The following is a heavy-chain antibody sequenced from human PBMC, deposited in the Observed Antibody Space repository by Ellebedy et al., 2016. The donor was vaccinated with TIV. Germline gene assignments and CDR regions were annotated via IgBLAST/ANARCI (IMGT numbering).Heavy chain of an antibody. CDR1: GFTFSSYG. D-gene: IGHD4-23*01. CDR3: ARDPVGVGPAFDV. CDR2: ITGSGDNT. J-gene: IGHJ3*01. V-gene: IGHV3-23*01. Sequence: PGGSLRLSCAASGFTFSSYGMSWVRQAPGKGLEWVSSITGSGDNTYYADSVKGRFTISRDNSKNTLYLQMISLRAEDTAVYYCARDPVGVGPAFDVWGQGTVVTVSS.